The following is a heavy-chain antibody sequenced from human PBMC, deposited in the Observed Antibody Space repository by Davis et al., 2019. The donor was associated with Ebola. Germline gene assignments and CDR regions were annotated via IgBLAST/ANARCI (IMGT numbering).Heavy chain of an antibody. Sequence: PGGSLRLSCVGSGFTFRSYSMTWVRQAPGKGLEWVANIKEDGSEIYYLDSVKGRFIISRDDTANSLYLQMYNLRVEDTAVYYCARLLKWQSSTYRPVDCWGQGALVTVS. D-gene: IGHD6-13*01. CDR1: GFTFRSYS. V-gene: IGHV3-7*01. CDR3: ARLLKWQSSTYRPVDC. J-gene: IGHJ4*02. CDR2: IKEDGSEI.